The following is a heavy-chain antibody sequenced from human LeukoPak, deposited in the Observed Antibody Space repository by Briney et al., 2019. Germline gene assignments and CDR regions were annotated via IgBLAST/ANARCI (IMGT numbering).Heavy chain of an antibody. Sequence: ASVKVSCKASGYTFTSYDINWVRQATGQGLEWMGWMNPNSGNTGYAQKFQGRVTMTRNTSISTAYMELSSLRSEDTAVYYCARGRRGGWLQLYYFDYWDQGTLVTVSS. CDR2: MNPNSGNT. J-gene: IGHJ4*02. D-gene: IGHD5-24*01. CDR1: GYTFTSYD. CDR3: ARGRRGGWLQLYYFDY. V-gene: IGHV1-8*01.